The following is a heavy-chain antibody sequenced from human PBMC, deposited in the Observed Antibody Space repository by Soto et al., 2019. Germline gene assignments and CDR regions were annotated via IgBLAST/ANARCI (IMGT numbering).Heavy chain of an antibody. CDR3: AREYRGSSWWADYGMDV. D-gene: IGHD6-13*01. CDR1: GGSFSGYY. Sequence: SETLSLTCAVYGGSFSGYYWSWIRQPPGKGLEWIGEINHSGSTNYNPSLKSRVTISVDTSKNQFSLKLSSVTAADTAVYYCAREYRGSSWWADYGMDVWGQGTKVTVSS. CDR2: INHSGST. J-gene: IGHJ6*02. V-gene: IGHV4-34*01.